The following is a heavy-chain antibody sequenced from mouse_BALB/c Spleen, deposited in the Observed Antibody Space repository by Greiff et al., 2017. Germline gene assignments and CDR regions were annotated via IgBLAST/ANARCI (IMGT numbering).Heavy chain of an antibody. J-gene: IGHJ4*01. CDR2: ISSGSSTI. CDR3: ARFDYDMDY. Sequence: EVPVVASGGGLVQPGGSRKLSCAASGFTFSSFGMHWVRQSPEKGLEWIAYISSGSSTIYYADTVKGRFTISRDNPKNTLFLQMTSLRSEDTAMYYCARFDYDMDYWDQGTSVTVSS. CDR1: GFTFSSFG. V-gene: IGHV5-17*02.